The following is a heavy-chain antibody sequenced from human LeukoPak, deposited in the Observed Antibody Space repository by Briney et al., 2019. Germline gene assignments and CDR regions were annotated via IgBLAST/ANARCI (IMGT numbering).Heavy chain of an antibody. D-gene: IGHD6-6*01. CDR3: ARVYSSSPHFDY. J-gene: IGHJ4*02. CDR2: IYYSGST. Sequence: SETLSLTCTVSGGSISSSSYYWGWIRQPPGKGLEWIGSIYYSGSTYYNPSLKSRVTISVDTSKNQFSLKLSSVTAADTAVYYCARVYSSSPHFDYWGQGTLVTVSS. V-gene: IGHV4-39*07. CDR1: GGSISSSSYY.